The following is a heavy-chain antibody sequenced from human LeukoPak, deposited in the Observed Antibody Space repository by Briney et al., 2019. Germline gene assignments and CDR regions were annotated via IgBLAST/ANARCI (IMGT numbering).Heavy chain of an antibody. CDR2: INPSGGST. D-gene: IGHD6-19*01. CDR3: ARDYHSSGWSANWFDP. Sequence: ASVKVSCKASGYTFTSYYMHWVRQAPGQGLEWMGAINPSGGSTSYAQNFQGRVTMTRDTSISTAYMELSRLRSDDTAVYYCARDYHSSGWSANWFDPWGQGTLVTVSS. CDR1: GYTFTSYY. J-gene: IGHJ5*02. V-gene: IGHV1-46*01.